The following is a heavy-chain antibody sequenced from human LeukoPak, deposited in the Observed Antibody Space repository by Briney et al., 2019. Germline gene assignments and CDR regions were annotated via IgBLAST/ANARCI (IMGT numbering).Heavy chain of an antibody. D-gene: IGHD4-17*01. CDR1: GYTFTDFY. J-gene: IGHJ4*02. CDR3: AASPTVTTPFDF. CDR2: INPNSGGS. Sequence: ASVKVSCTASGYTFTDFYMHWVRQAPGQGLEWMGWINPNSGGSNYAQRFQGRVTMTRDTSISTTYMELSRLRSDDTAVYYCAASPTVTTPFDFWGQGTLVTVSS. V-gene: IGHV1-2*02.